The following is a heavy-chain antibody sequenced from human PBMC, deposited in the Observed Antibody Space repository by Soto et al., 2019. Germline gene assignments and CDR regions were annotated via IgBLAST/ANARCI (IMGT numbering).Heavy chain of an antibody. CDR3: ARVPVALPAPLYCSGGSCYGAPLDY. CDR2: IRYSGST. CDR1: SGSISTYY. Sequence: PSETLSLTCTVSSGSISTYYWSWVRQTPGKGLEWIGYIRYSGSTKYNPSLRSRVTISVDTSKNQFSLKLTSVTAADTAVYYCARVPVALPAPLYCSGGSCYGAPLDYWGQGTLVTVSS. V-gene: IGHV4-59*08. D-gene: IGHD2-15*01. J-gene: IGHJ4*02.